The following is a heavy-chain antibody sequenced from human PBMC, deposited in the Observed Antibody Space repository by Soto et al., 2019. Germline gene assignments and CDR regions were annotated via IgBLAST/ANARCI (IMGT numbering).Heavy chain of an antibody. CDR2: ISWDGGST. V-gene: IGHV3-43*01. D-gene: IGHD6-13*01. Sequence: PGGSLRLSCAASGFTFDDYTMHWVRQAPGKGLEWVSLISWDGGSTYYADYVKGRFTISRDNSKNSLYLQMNSLRNEDTALYYCAKAIAAAGYYYYGMDVWGQGTTVTVSS. CDR1: GFTFDDYT. J-gene: IGHJ6*02. CDR3: AKAIAAAGYYYYGMDV.